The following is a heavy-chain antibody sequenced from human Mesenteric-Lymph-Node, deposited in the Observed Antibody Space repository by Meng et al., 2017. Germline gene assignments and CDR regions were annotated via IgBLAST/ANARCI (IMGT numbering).Heavy chain of an antibody. J-gene: IGHJ4*02. CDR2: ISAYNGNT. CDR3: ARDPTIAVAAEMDY. D-gene: IGHD6-19*01. Sequence: ASVKVSCKASGYTFTGYYMHWVRQAPGQGLEWMGWISAYNGNTNYAQKLQGRVTMTTDTSTSTAYMELRSLRSDDTAVYYCARDPTIAVAAEMDYWGQGTLVTVSS. V-gene: IGHV1-18*04. CDR1: GYTFTGYY.